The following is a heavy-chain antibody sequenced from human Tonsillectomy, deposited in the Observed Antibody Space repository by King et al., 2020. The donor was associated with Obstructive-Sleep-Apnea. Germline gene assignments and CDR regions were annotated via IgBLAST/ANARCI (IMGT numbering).Heavy chain of an antibody. CDR1: AYSFASFC. Sequence: VQLVESGAEVKRAGESLKISCRGSAYSFASFCIGWVRQMPGKGLEGMGIIYPGDSDTRYSPSFQGQVTISADKSINTAYLQWNSLRASDTAMYYCARRNYFASGQDAFDIWGQGTMVTVSS. D-gene: IGHD3-10*01. J-gene: IGHJ3*02. CDR2: IYPGDSDT. V-gene: IGHV5-51*01. CDR3: ARRNYFASGQDAFDI.